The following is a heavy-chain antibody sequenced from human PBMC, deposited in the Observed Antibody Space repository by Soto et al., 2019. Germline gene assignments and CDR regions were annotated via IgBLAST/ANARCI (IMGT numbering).Heavy chain of an antibody. D-gene: IGHD3-16*02. V-gene: IGHV4-59*01. J-gene: IGHJ4*02. CDR1: GGSISSYY. Sequence: SETLSLTCTVSGGSISSYYWSWIRQPPGKGLEWIGYIYYSGSTNYNPSLKSRVTISVDTSKNQFSLKLSSVTAADTAVYYCAREMIHDYVWGSYRYTGYYSDYWGQGTLVTVSS. CDR3: AREMIHDYVWGSYRYTGYYSDY. CDR2: IYYSGST.